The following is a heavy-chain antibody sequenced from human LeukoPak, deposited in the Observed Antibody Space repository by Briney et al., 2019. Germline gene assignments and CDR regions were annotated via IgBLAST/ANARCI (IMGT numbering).Heavy chain of an antibody. V-gene: IGHV4-4*02. CDR1: GGSISSSNW. CDR3: ARDQVDYYDSSGYYLYYFDY. Sequence: SGTLSLTCAVSGGSISSSNWWSWVRQPPGKGLEWIGEIYHSGSTNYNPSLKSRVTISVDKSKNQFSLKLSSVTAADTAVYYCARDQVDYYDSSGYYLYYFDYWGQGTLVTVSS. D-gene: IGHD3-22*01. CDR2: IYHSGST. J-gene: IGHJ4*02.